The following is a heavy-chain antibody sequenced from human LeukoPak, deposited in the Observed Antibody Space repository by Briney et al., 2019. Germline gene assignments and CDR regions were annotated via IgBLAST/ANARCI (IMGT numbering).Heavy chain of an antibody. CDR1: GFTFSNYW. V-gene: IGHV3-49*04. J-gene: IGHJ4*02. CDR2: IRSKACGGTT. D-gene: IGHD1-14*01. CDR3: TRDLRTRTPYYFDY. Sequence: GGSLRLSCAASGFTFSNYWMSWVRQAPGKGLEWVGFIRSKACGGTTEYAASVKGRFTISRDDSKSIAYLQMDSLKTEDTAVYYCTRDLRTRTPYYFDYWGQGTLVTVSS.